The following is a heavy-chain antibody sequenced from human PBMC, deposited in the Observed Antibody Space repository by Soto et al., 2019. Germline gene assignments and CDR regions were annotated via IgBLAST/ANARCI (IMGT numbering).Heavy chain of an antibody. Sequence: QLQLQESGSGLVKPSQTLSLTCVVSGDSISSGAYSWSWIRQPPGEGLEWIGYLYHSGSTYYNPSLKSRVTISVDRSKNQFFLKLSSVTAADTAVYYCARGTTAVATRFDSWGQGTLVTVSS. D-gene: IGHD1-1*01. V-gene: IGHV4-30-2*01. J-gene: IGHJ5*01. CDR3: ARGTTAVATRFDS. CDR2: LYHSGST. CDR1: GDSISSGAYS.